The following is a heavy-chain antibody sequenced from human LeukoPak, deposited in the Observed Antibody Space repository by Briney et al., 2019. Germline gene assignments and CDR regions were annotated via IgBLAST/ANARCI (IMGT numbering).Heavy chain of an antibody. CDR2: ISWNSGSI. CDR3: AKDLAYYYDSSGYYYFDY. D-gene: IGHD3-22*01. Sequence: GGSLRLSCAASGFTFDDYAMHWVRQAPGKGLEWVSGISWNSGSIGYADYVKGRFTISRDNAKNSLYLQMNSLRAEDTAVYYCAKDLAYYYDSSGYYYFDYWGQGTLVTVSS. CDR1: GFTFDDYA. V-gene: IGHV3-9*01. J-gene: IGHJ4*02.